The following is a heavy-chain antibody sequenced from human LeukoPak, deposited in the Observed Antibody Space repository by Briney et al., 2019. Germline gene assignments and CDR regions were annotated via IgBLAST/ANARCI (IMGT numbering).Heavy chain of an antibody. CDR3: AGDSPPDYYYGSGSPVAFDI. CDR2: IYYSGST. J-gene: IGHJ3*02. CDR1: GGSISSYY. V-gene: IGHV4-59*01. Sequence: PSETLSLTCTVSGGSISSYYWSWIRQPPGKGLEWIGYIYYSGSTNYNPSHKSRVTISVDTSKNQFSLKLSSVTAADTAVYYCAGDSPPDYYYGSGSPVAFDIWGQGTMVTVSS. D-gene: IGHD3-10*01.